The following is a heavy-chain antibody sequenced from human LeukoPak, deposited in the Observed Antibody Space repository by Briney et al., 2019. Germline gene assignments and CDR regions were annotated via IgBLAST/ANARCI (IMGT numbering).Heavy chain of an antibody. CDR1: GYSISSGYY. D-gene: IGHD2-15*01. CDR2: IYHSGSI. J-gene: IGHJ4*02. CDR3: ATAGYNGGNPFEY. V-gene: IGHV4-38-2*01. Sequence: SETLSLTCAVSGYSISSGYYWGWIRQSPGKGLEWIGNIYHSGSIYYNPSLKSRVTISVDTSKNQFSLKLTSVTAADRAVYYCATAGYNGGNPFEYWGQGTLVTVSS.